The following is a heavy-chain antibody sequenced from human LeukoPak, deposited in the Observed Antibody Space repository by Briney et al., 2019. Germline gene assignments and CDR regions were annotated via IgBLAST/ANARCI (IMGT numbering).Heavy chain of an antibody. V-gene: IGHV3-21*01. D-gene: IGHD6-19*01. Sequence: GGSLRLSCVASGFTFSGYSMNWVRQAPGKGLEWVSLITTTSSYIYYADSVKGRFTISRDNAKNSLYLQMNSLRAEDTAVYYCARKGIAVAGTRGYYFDYWGQGTLVTVSS. CDR1: GFTFSGYS. CDR2: ITTTSSYI. CDR3: ARKGIAVAGTRGYYFDY. J-gene: IGHJ4*02.